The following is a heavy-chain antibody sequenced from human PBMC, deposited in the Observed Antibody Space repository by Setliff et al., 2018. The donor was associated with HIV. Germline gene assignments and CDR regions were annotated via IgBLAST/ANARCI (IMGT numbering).Heavy chain of an antibody. CDR2: IYYSGST. J-gene: IGHJ4*02. V-gene: IGHV4-59*11. Sequence: SETLSLTCTVSGGSISSHYWSWIRQPPGKGLEWIGYIYYSGSTNYNPSLKSRVTISIDTSKNQFSLNLSSVTAADTAVYYCARAIAAAGIAPFDYWGQGTLVTVSS. CDR1: GGSISSHY. CDR3: ARAIAAAGIAPFDY. D-gene: IGHD6-13*01.